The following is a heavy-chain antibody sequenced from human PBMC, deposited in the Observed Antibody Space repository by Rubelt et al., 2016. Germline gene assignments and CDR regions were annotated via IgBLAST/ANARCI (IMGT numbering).Heavy chain of an antibody. Sequence: QVQLVESGGGVVQPGRSLRLSCAASGFTFSTNAMHWVRQAPGKGLEWVAVIAYDVSYKYYADSVKGRFSISRDNSKNTLSLQIDSLMPADADLYYCARSYDPNDAFDVWGQVTMVTVSA. D-gene: IGHD2-21*01. V-gene: IGHV3-30*04. J-gene: IGHJ3*01. CDR2: IAYDVSYK. CDR3: ARSYDPNDAFDV. CDR1: GFTFSTNA.